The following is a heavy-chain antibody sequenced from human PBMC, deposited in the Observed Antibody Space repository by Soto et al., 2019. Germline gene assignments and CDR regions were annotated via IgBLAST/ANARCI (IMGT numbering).Heavy chain of an antibody. Sequence: GGSLRLSCAASGFTFSSYAMSWVRQAPGKGLEWVSAISGSGGSTYYADYVKGRFTISRDNSKNTLYLQMNSLRAEDTAVYYCAKDTLPEASYYYGMDVWGQGTTVTVSS. V-gene: IGHV3-23*01. CDR2: ISGSGGST. CDR3: AKDTLPEASYYYGMDV. D-gene: IGHD1-26*01. CDR1: GFTFSSYA. J-gene: IGHJ6*02.